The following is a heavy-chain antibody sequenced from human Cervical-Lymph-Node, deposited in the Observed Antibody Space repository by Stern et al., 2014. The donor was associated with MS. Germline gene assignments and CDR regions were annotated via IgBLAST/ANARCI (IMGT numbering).Heavy chain of an antibody. CDR1: GFTFSSYA. CDR3: AKVYGSGPFDY. CDR2: ISGSDGST. D-gene: IGHD6-19*01. J-gene: IGHJ4*02. V-gene: IGHV3-23*04. Sequence: EVQMGESGGTLVQPGGSLRLSCAASGFTFSSYAMSWVRQAPGKGLEWVSVISGSDGSTFYADSVKGRFPISRDNSKNTLFLQMNSLRAEDTAVYYCAKVYGSGPFDYWGQGTLVTVSS.